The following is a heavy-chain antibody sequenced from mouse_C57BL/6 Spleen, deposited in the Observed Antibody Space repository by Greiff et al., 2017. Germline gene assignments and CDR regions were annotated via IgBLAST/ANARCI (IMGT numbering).Heavy chain of an antibody. D-gene: IGHD6-1*01. CDR1: GYSITSGYD. V-gene: IGHV3-1*01. CDR3: ARLLSSGYFDV. CDR2: ISYSGST. Sequence: VQLKESGPGMVKPSQSLSLTCTVTGYSITSGYDWHWIRHFPGNKLEWMGYISYSGSTNYNPSLKSRISITHDTSKNHFFLKLNSVTTEDTATYYCARLLSSGYFDVWGTGTTVTVSS. J-gene: IGHJ1*03.